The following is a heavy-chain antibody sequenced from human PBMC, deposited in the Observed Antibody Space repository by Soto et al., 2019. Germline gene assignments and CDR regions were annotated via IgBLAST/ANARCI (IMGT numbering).Heavy chain of an antibody. Sequence: ASVKVSCKASGYTFTNYGITWVRQAPGQGLEWMGWINAYNGNTNYAQKVQGRVSMSTDTSTSTAYLELRSLRSGDTAVYYCARGPESRSTAYFDYWGQGTLVTVSS. CDR3: ARGPESRSTAYFDY. J-gene: IGHJ4*02. CDR1: GYTFTNYG. CDR2: INAYNGNT. V-gene: IGHV1-18*01. D-gene: IGHD1-26*01.